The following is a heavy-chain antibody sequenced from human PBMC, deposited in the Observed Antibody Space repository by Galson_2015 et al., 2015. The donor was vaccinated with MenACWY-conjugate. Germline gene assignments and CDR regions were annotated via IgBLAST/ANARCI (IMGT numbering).Heavy chain of an antibody. CDR3: ARDRPDYDVLTGFFEY. Sequence: SLRLSCAASGFSFSTYPLNWVRQAPGKGLEWLSYIGRSGSPIYYADSVKGRFTISRDNAKNSPYLQMNSLRDEDTAVYYCARDRPDYDVLTGFFEYWGQGTLVTVSS. CDR1: GFSFSTYP. V-gene: IGHV3-48*02. CDR2: IGRSGSPI. J-gene: IGHJ4*02. D-gene: IGHD3-9*01.